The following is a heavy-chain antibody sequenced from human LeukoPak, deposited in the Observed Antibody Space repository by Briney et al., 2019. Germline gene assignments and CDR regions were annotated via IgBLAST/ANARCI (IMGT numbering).Heavy chain of an antibody. Sequence: ASVKVSCKASGYTFTSYDISWVRQAPGQGLEWMGGIIPIFGTANYAQKFQGRVTITADKSTNTAYMELSSLRSEDTAVYYCASPPHDYGDYVDYFDYWGQGTLVTVSS. CDR3: ASPPHDYGDYVDYFDY. CDR1: GYTFTSYD. CDR2: IIPIFGTA. V-gene: IGHV1-69*06. J-gene: IGHJ4*02. D-gene: IGHD4-17*01.